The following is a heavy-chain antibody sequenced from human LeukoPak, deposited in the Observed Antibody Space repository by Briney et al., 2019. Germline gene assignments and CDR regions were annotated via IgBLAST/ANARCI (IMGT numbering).Heavy chain of an antibody. CDR1: GFTFSSYA. CDR2: ISGSGGST. J-gene: IGHJ4*02. Sequence: GGSLRLSCAASGFTFSSYAMSWVRQAPGKGLEWVSAISGSGGSTYYADSVKGRFTISRDNSKNTLYLQMNSLRAEDTAVYYCAKDRFDSSSWGSFDYWGQGTLVPVSS. V-gene: IGHV3-23*01. D-gene: IGHD6-13*01. CDR3: AKDRFDSSSWGSFDY.